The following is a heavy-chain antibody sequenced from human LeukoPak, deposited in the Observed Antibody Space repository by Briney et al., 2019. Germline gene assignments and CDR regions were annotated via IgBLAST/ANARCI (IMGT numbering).Heavy chain of an antibody. Sequence: GGSLRLSCAASGFTFSSYGMHWVRQAPGKGLEWVAFIRYDGSNKYYADSVKGRFTISRENAKNSLYLQMNSLRAGDTAVYYCARGGLAGAGYYGMDVWGQGTTVTVSS. J-gene: IGHJ6*02. CDR3: ARGGLAGAGYYGMDV. V-gene: IGHV3-30*02. D-gene: IGHD6-19*01. CDR1: GFTFSSYG. CDR2: IRYDGSNK.